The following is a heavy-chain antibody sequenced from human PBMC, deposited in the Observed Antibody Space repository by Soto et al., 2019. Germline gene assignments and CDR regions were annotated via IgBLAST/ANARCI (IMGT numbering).Heavy chain of an antibody. Sequence: GASVKVSCKASGYTFTSYGISWVRQAPGQGLEWMGWISAYNGNTNYAQKLQGRVTMTTDTSTSTAYMELRSLRSDDTALFYCASMGRRDGYNQGELDYWGQGTLVTVSS. CDR1: GYTFTSYG. CDR2: ISAYNGNT. J-gene: IGHJ4*02. V-gene: IGHV1-18*01. D-gene: IGHD5-12*01. CDR3: ASMGRRDGYNQGELDY.